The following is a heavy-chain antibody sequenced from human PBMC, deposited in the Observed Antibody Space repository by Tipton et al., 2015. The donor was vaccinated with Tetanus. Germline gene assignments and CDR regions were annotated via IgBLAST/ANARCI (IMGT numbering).Heavy chain of an antibody. J-gene: IGHJ4*02. CDR2: ISGSGGST. V-gene: IGHV3-23*01. CDR1: GFTFSSYA. D-gene: IGHD3-10*01. Sequence: SLRLSCAASGFTFSSYAMSWVRQAPGKGLEWVSAISGSGGSTYYADSVKGRFTISRDNSKNTLYLQMNSLRAEDTAVYYCAKESQGSGSYPNEGDYWGQGTLVTVSS. CDR3: AKESQGSGSYPNEGDY.